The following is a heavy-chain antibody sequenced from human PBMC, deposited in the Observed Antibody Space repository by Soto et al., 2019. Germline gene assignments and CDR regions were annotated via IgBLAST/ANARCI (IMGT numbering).Heavy chain of an antibody. CDR2: IYYSGST. V-gene: IGHV4-31*02. D-gene: IGHD4-4*01. Sequence: ASLSRGGYFLTWFRQSPGKGLEWIGYIYYSGSTYYNPSLESRVAISLDTSRGQFSLTLHSVTAADTAIYYCARDRNNNFFDPWGQGTLVTVS. J-gene: IGHJ5*02. CDR1: ASLSRGGYF. CDR3: ARDRNNNFFDP.